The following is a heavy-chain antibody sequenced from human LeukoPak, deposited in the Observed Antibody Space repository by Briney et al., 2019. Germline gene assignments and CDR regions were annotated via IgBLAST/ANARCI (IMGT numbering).Heavy chain of an antibody. CDR1: GFIFDDYV. J-gene: IGHJ4*02. D-gene: IGHD6-19*01. V-gene: IGHV3-20*01. CDR3: ARDTYHSAWYPWYFDN. Sequence: PGGSLRLSCAASGFIFDDYVMAWVRQAPGRGLEWVADINWNGGTTNYADSVQGRFTISRDNAKNFLYLQMNSLRAEHTALYHCARDTYHSAWYPWYFDNWGPGTLVTVSS. CDR2: INWNGGTT.